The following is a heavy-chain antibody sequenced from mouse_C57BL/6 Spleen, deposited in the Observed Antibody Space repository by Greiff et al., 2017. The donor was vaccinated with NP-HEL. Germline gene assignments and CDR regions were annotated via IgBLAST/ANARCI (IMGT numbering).Heavy chain of an antibody. CDR2: IYPGDGDT. CDR1: GYAFSSSW. J-gene: IGHJ3*01. CDR3: AGPAGFAY. V-gene: IGHV1-82*01. Sequence: QVQLQQSGPELVKPGASVKISCKASGYAFSSSWMNWVKQRPGKGLEWIGRIYPGDGDTNYNGKFKGKATLTADKSSSTAYMQLSSLTSEDSAVYFCAGPAGFAYWGQGTLVTVSA.